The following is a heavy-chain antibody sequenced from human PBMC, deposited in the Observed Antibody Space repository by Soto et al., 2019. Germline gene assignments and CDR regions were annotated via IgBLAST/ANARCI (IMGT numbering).Heavy chain of an antibody. CDR1: GESISGSDHY. V-gene: IGHV4-30-4*01. Sequence: QVHLQESGPGLVRPSQTLSLTCTVSGESISGSDHYWDWIRQPPGKGLEWIGYIHYRGSAYYNPSMKSRVCFSVERFKNQDALNMNSVTAADTAVYFCAREGGTGTGSLEIWGQGKMVTVSS. D-gene: IGHD1-1*01. J-gene: IGHJ3*02. CDR3: AREGGTGTGSLEI. CDR2: IHYRGSA.